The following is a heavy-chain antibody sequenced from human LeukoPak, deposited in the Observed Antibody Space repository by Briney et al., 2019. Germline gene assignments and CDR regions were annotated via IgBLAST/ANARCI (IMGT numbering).Heavy chain of an antibody. CDR3: ARADYSAWDAFDI. V-gene: IGHV4-61*02. CDR1: GGSISSGSYY. CDR2: IYTSGST. D-gene: IGHD4-11*01. J-gene: IGHJ3*02. Sequence: SETLSLTCTVSGGSISSGSYYWSWIRQPAEKGLEWIGRIYTSGSTNYNPSLKSRVTISVDTSKNQFSLKLSSVTAADTAVYYCARADYSAWDAFDIWGQGTMVTVSS.